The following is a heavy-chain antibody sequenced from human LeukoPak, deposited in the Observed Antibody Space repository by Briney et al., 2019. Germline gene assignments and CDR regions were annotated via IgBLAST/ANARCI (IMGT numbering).Heavy chain of an antibody. D-gene: IGHD1-26*01. CDR3: ARGRPYSGGYHLDY. CDR1: GGPFSGYY. J-gene: IGHJ4*02. Sequence: PSETLSLTCAVYGGPFSGYYWSWIRQPPGKGLEWIGEINHSGSTNYNPSLKSRVTMSVDTSKNQFFLKLNSVTAADTAVYYCARGRPYSGGYHLDYWGQGTLVTVSP. CDR2: INHSGST. V-gene: IGHV4-34*01.